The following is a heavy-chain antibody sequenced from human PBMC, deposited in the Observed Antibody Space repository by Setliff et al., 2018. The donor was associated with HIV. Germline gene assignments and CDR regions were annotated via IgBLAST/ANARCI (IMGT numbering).Heavy chain of an antibody. Sequence: SETLSLTCAVSGDSVSSRSYYWSWIRQPPGKGLEWIGYIYYSGSTNYNPSLKSRVTMSVDTSKNQFSLKLGSVTAADTAVYYCARDYDRNYFDYWGQGTLVTVSS. D-gene: IGHD3-22*01. CDR3: ARDYDRNYFDY. V-gene: IGHV4-61*01. CDR1: GDSVSSRSYY. J-gene: IGHJ4*02. CDR2: IYYSGST.